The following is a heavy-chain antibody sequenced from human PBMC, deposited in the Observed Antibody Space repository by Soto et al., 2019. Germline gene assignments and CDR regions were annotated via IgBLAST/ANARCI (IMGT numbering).Heavy chain of an antibody. J-gene: IGHJ5*02. CDR2: ISGSGGST. CDR1: GLTFSSYA. Sequence: EVQLLESGGGLVQPGGSLRLSCAASGLTFSSYAMSWVRQAPGKGLEWVSVISGSGGSTYYADSEKGRFTISRDNSKNTLYLQMNSLRAEDTAVYYCAKRSSGNWFDPWGQGTLVTVSS. CDR3: AKRSSGNWFDP. D-gene: IGHD3-10*01. V-gene: IGHV3-23*01.